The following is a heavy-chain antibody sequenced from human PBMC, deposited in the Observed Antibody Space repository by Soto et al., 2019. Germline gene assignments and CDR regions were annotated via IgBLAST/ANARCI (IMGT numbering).Heavy chain of an antibody. D-gene: IGHD6-19*01. CDR3: ARDPPIAVAGSYGYFDY. J-gene: IGHJ4*02. CDR1: GFTFSSYS. CDR2: ISSSSSYI. V-gene: IGHV3-21*01. Sequence: GGSLRLSCAASGFTFSSYSMNWVRQAPGKGLEWVSSISSSSSYIYYADSVKGRFTIPRDNAKNSLYLQMNSLRAEDTAVYYCARDPPIAVAGSYGYFDYWGQGTLVTVSS.